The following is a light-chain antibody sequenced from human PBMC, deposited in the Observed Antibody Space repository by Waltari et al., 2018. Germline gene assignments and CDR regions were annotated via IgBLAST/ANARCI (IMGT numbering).Light chain of an antibody. CDR2: AAS. J-gene: IGKJ2*03. CDR3: LQRSNWPHS. Sequence: EIVMTQSPATLSLSPGESATLSCRASQSVSSSLTWYQQKPGQAPRLLIYAASSRATGIPDRFTGSGSGTDFTLTISSLEPEDVAVYYCLQRSNWPHSFGQGTKVEIK. V-gene: IGKV3-15*01. CDR1: QSVSSS.